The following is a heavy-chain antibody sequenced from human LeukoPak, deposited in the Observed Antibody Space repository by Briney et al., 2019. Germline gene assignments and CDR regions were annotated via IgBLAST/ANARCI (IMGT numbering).Heavy chain of an antibody. CDR1: GYTFIGYY. Sequence: ASVKVSCKASGYTFIGYYMHWVRQAPGQGLEWMGWINPNSGGTNYAQKFQGRVTMTRDTSISTAYMELSRLRSDDTAVYYCARELEYYYGSGSFDYWGQGTLVTVSS. CDR3: ARELEYYYGSGSFDY. CDR2: INPNSGGT. J-gene: IGHJ4*02. V-gene: IGHV1-2*02. D-gene: IGHD3-10*01.